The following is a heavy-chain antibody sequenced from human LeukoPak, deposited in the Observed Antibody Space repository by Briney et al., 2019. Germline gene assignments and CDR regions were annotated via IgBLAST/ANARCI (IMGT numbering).Heavy chain of an antibody. J-gene: IGHJ5*02. Sequence: PSQTLSLTCGVSAGSITTTNFWSWVRQPPGGGLEWIGEISLRGRTQYNPSLKSRVNISIDESKNHLYLSRASVTAADTAVYYCSRESGPYCPFGHWGQGTLVAVTS. CDR2: ISLRGRT. CDR1: AGSITTTNF. V-gene: IGHV4-4*02. CDR3: SRESGPYCPFGH. D-gene: IGHD1-26*01.